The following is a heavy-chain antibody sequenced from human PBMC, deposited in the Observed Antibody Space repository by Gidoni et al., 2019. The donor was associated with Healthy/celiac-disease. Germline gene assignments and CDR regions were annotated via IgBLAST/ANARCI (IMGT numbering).Heavy chain of an antibody. CDR1: GYSFPSYS. D-gene: IGHD6-13*01. J-gene: IGHJ4*02. CDR2: IDPSDSYT. CDR3: ARLGEDSSSWYYFDY. V-gene: IGHV5-10-1*03. Sequence: EVQLVQSGAEVKKPGVSLRISCKGSGYSFPSYSISWVRQLPVKGLEWMGRIDPSDSYTNDSTSFQGHVTISADKSISTAYLQWSSLKASDTAMYYCARLGEDSSSWYYFDYWGQGTLVTVSS.